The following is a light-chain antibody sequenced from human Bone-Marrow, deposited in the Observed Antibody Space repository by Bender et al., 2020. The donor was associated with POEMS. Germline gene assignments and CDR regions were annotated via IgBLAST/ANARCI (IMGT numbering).Light chain of an antibody. J-gene: IGLJ2*01. V-gene: IGLV1-44*01. CDR1: SSNIGTNP. CDR3: QSYDTRLESVL. CDR2: INN. Sequence: QSVLTQPPSASGTPGQRVTISCSGSSSNIGTNPVNWYQQLPGTAPKLLIYINNQRPSGVPDRFSGSTSGTSASLAITGLQTEDEADYYCQSYDTRLESVLFGGGTKLTVL.